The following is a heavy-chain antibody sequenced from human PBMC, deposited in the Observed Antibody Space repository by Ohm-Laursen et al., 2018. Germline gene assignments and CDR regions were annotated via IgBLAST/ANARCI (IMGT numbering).Heavy chain of an antibody. CDR1: GFAFSNSW. CDR3: ARGHYDMNL. CDR2: INQDGSEK. J-gene: IGHJ6*02. V-gene: IGHV3-7*01. Sequence: SLRLSCAASGFAFSNSWLTWARQAPGKGLEWVAHINQDGSEKNYGDSVKGRFTISRDNAKNSLYLQMNSLRVEDTAVFYCARGHYDMNLWGQGTTVTVSS.